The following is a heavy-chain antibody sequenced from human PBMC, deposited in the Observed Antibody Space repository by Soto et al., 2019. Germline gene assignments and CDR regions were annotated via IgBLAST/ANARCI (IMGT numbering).Heavy chain of an antibody. Sequence: PSETLSLTCAVSGVSIHNSHSFWGWIRHPPGKGLEFIANVYYSGGAHYNPSFKSRVTISVDTATNQVSLRMSSVTAADTAVYFCGRVVEGATRHTDFDSWGQGTLVIVS. J-gene: IGHJ5*01. V-gene: IGHV4-39*01. CDR3: GRVVEGATRHTDFDS. CDR1: GVSIHNSHSF. CDR2: VYYSGGA. D-gene: IGHD2-21*01.